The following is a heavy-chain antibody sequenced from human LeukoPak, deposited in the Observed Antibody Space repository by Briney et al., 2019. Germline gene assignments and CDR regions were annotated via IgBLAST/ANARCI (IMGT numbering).Heavy chain of an antibody. Sequence: GGSLRLSCAASGFTFDDYAMHWVRQAPGKGLEWVSGISWNSGSIGYADSVKGRFTISRDNAKNSLYLQMNSLRAEDTAVYYCARPGSSWYEGGFNWFDPWGQGTLVTVSS. CDR2: ISWNSGSI. CDR1: GFTFDDYA. D-gene: IGHD6-13*01. J-gene: IGHJ5*02. V-gene: IGHV3-9*01. CDR3: ARPGSSWYEGGFNWFDP.